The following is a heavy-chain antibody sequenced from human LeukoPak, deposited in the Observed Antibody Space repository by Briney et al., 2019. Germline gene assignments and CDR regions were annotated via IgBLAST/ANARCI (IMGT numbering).Heavy chain of an antibody. V-gene: IGHV4-39*07. J-gene: IGHJ3*02. CDR2: IYYSGST. D-gene: IGHD3-22*01. Sequence: SETLSLTCTVSGGSISSSSYYWGWIRQPPGKGLGWIGSIYYSGSTYYNPSLKSRVTISVDTSKNQFSLKLSSVTAADTAVYYCASRPYYYDSSGYVWHAFDIWGQGTMVTVSS. CDR1: GGSISSSSYY. CDR3: ASRPYYYDSSGYVWHAFDI.